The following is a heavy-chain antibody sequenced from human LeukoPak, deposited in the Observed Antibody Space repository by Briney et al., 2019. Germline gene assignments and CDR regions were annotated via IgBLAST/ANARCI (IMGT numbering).Heavy chain of an antibody. CDR1: GFTFSSYW. CDR2: IKQDGSEK. V-gene: IGHV3-7*01. D-gene: IGHD3-3*01. CDR3: ARDPPRHYDFWSGYAFFDY. Sequence: GGSLRLSCAASGFTFSSYWMGWVRQAPGKGLEWVANIKQDGSEKYYVDSVKGRFTISRDNAQNSLYLQMNSLRAEDTAVYYCARDPPRHYDFWSGYAFFDYWGQGTLVTVSS. J-gene: IGHJ4*02.